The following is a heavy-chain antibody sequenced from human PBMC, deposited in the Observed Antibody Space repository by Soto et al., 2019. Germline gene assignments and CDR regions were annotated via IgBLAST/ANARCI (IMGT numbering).Heavy chain of an antibody. CDR2: ISAHNGNT. Sequence: QVHLVQSGAEVKKPGASVKVSCKGSGYTFTSYGITWVRQAPGQGLEWMGWISAHNGNTDYAQKLQGRVTVTRDTSTSTAYRELRGLRSDDTAVYYCARGRYGDYWGQGALVTGSS. CDR3: ARGRYGDY. V-gene: IGHV1-18*01. CDR1: GYTFTSYG. D-gene: IGHD1-1*01. J-gene: IGHJ4*02.